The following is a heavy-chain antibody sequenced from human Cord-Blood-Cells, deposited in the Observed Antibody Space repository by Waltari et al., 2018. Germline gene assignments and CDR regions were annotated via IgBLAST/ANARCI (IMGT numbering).Heavy chain of an antibody. V-gene: IGHV1-69*12. J-gene: IGHJ3*02. D-gene: IGHD2-15*01. CDR2: IIPIFGTA. Sequence: QVQLVQSGAEVTTPGSSVKVSCKASGGTFSSYAIRWVRQAPGQGLEWMGGIIPIFGTANYAQKFQGRVTITADESTSTAYMELSSLRSEDTAVYYCARVVGDTGDDAFDIWGQGTMVTVSS. CDR3: ARVVGDTGDDAFDI. CDR1: GGTFSSYA.